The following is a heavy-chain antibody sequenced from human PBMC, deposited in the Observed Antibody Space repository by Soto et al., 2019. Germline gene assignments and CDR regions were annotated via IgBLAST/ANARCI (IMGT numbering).Heavy chain of an antibody. Sequence: QVQLQESGRGLVKPSETLSLTCTVSGGSISSYDWSWIRQPPGKGLEWIGYIYYSRSTNYNPSLKSRVTIPVDTSENQFSLKLSSVTAADTSVYYCARRYGSCFDYWGQGTLVTVSS. D-gene: IGHD5-18*01. CDR3: ARRYGSCFDY. CDR2: IYYSRST. CDR1: GGSISSYD. J-gene: IGHJ4*02. V-gene: IGHV4-59*08.